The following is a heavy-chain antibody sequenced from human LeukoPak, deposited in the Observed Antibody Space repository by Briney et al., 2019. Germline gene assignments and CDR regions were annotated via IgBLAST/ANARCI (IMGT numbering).Heavy chain of an antibody. D-gene: IGHD1-1*01. CDR1: GFTFDDYA. J-gene: IGHJ4*02. Sequence: PGGSLRLSCAASGFTFDDYAMHWVRQAPGKGLEWVSLISGDGGRTYCADSVKGRFTISRDNSKNSLYLQMNSLRTEDTALYYCAKVAARGTIYYYWGQGTLVTVSS. CDR3: AKVAARGTIYYY. CDR2: ISGDGGRT. V-gene: IGHV3-43*02.